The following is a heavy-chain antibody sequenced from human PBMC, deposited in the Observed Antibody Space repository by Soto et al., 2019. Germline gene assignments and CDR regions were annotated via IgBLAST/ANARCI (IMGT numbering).Heavy chain of an antibody. CDR1: GFTFSNAW. D-gene: IGHD3-10*01. CDR2: IKSKTDGGTT. CDR3: TTDVGLMVRGVIKGYYYGMDV. J-gene: IGHJ6*02. V-gene: IGHV3-15*01. Sequence: GGSLRLSCAASGFTFSNAWMSWVRQAPGKGLEWVGRIKSKTDGGTTDYAAPVKGRFTISRDDSKNTLYLQMNSLKTEDTAVYYCTTDVGLMVRGVIKGYYYGMDVWGQGTTVTVSS.